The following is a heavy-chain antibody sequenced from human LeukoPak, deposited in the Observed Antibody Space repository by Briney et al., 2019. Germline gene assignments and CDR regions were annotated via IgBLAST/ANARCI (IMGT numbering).Heavy chain of an antibody. J-gene: IGHJ6*02. Sequence: SVKVSCKASGGTFSSYAISWVRQAPGQGLEWMGGIIPIFGTANYVQKFQGRVTITADESTSTAYMELSSLRSEDTAVYYCARTVTTPYNYYYGMDVWGQGTTVVVSS. CDR3: ARTVTTPYNYYYGMDV. D-gene: IGHD4-17*01. CDR2: IIPIFGTA. V-gene: IGHV1-69*13. CDR1: GGTFSSYA.